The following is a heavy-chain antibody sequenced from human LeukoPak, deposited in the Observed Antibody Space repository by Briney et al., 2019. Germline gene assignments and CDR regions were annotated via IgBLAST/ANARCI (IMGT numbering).Heavy chain of an antibody. CDR1: GFTFSSYE. Sequence: GGSLRLSCAASGFTFSSYEMNWVRQAPGKGLEWVSYISSSGSTIYYADSVKGRFTISRDNAKNPLYLQMNSLRAEDTAVYYCARDGPSGIAVAVNFDYWGQGTLVTVSS. CDR3: ARDGPSGIAVAVNFDY. CDR2: ISSSGSTI. V-gene: IGHV3-48*03. D-gene: IGHD6-19*01. J-gene: IGHJ4*02.